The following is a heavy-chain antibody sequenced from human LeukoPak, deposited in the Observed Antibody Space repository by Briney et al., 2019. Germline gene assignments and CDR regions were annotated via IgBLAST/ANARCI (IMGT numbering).Heavy chain of an antibody. CDR3: ARELIVVVPAAMANWFDP. Sequence: SQTLSLTCAISGDSVSSNSAAWNWIRQSPSRGLEWLGRTYYRSKWYNDYAVSVKSRITINPDTSKNQFSLQLNSATPEDTAVYYCARELIVVVPAAMANWFDPWGQGTLVTVSS. D-gene: IGHD2-2*01. V-gene: IGHV6-1*01. CDR2: TYYRSKWYN. J-gene: IGHJ5*02. CDR1: GDSVSSNSAA.